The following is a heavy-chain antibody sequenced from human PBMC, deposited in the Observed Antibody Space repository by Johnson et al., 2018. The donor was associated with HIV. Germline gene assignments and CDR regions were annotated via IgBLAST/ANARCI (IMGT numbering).Heavy chain of an antibody. J-gene: IGHJ3*02. CDR2: IYSGGST. CDR3: ARRDNDAFDI. Sequence: EVQLVESGGGLVKPGGSLRLSCAASGFTFSDYYMSWIRQAPGKGLEWVSVIYSGGSTYYADSVKGRFTISRDNSKNTLYLQMGSLRAEDMAVYYCARRDNDAFDIWGQGTMVTVSS. V-gene: IGHV3-66*04. CDR1: GFTFSDYY.